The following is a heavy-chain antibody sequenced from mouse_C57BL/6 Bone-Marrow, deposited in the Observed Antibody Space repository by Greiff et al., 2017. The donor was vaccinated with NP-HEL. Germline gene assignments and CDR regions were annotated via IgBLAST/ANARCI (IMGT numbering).Heavy chain of an antibody. V-gene: IGHV1-69*01. CDR1: GYTFTSYW. Sequence: QVQLQQPGAELVMPGASVKLPCKASGYTFTSYWMHWVKQRPGQGLEWIGEIDPSDSYTNYNQKFKGKSTLTVDKSSSTAYMQLSSLTSEDSAVYYCARGLRRFAYWGQGTLVTVSA. CDR2: IDPSDSYT. CDR3: ARGLRRFAY. J-gene: IGHJ3*01. D-gene: IGHD2-4*01.